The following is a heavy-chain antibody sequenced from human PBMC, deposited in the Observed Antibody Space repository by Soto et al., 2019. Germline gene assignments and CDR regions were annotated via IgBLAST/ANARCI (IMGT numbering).Heavy chain of an antibody. CDR3: ARGYDLWGSMDV. J-gene: IGHJ6*02. V-gene: IGHV1-3*05. D-gene: IGHD3-3*01. CDR2: INAGNGNT. CDR1: GYTFTSYA. Sequence: QVQLVQSGAEEKKPGASVKVSCKASGYTFTSYAMHWVRQAPGQRLEWMGWINAGNGNTKYSQKFQGRVTITRDTSASTAYIELRRMRSKDTGGYYCARGYDLWGSMDVWGQETTVTGSS.